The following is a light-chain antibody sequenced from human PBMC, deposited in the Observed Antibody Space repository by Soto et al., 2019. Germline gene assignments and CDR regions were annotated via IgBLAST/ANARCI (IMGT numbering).Light chain of an antibody. Sequence: EIVLTQSTGTLSLSPGERATLSCRASQSVSSSYLAWYQQKPGQAPRLLIYGASTRATGIPARFSGSGSETDFTLTISRLEPEDFAVYYCQQYGSSPYTFAQGTRLDIK. CDR1: QSVSSSY. CDR3: QQYGSSPYT. CDR2: GAS. V-gene: IGKV3-20*01. J-gene: IGKJ5*01.